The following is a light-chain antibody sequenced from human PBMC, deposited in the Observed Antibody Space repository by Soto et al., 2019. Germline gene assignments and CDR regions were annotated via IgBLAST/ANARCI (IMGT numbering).Light chain of an antibody. Sequence: QSVLTQPPSVSGAPGQKVTISCTRSSSNIGAAYDVHWYQHLPGTAPKLLIYGNNNRPPGVPDRFSGSKSGTSASLAITGVQAEDEADYYCQSYDSSLRGWVFGGGTKLTVL. J-gene: IGLJ3*02. V-gene: IGLV1-40*01. CDR2: GNN. CDR1: SSNIGAAYD. CDR3: QSYDSSLRGWV.